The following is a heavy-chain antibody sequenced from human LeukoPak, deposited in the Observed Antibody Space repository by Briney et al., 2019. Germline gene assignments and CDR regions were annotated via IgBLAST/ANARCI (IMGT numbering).Heavy chain of an antibody. CDR2: ISYDGSNK. D-gene: IGHD3-10*01. J-gene: IGHJ4*02. V-gene: IGHV3-30*04. CDR3: ARDSYYYGSGSYLVSDY. CDR1: GFTFSSYA. Sequence: GGSLRLSCAASGFTFSSYAMHWVRPAPGKGLEWVAVISYDGSNKYYADSVKGRFTISRDNSKNTLYLQMNSLRAEDTAVYYCARDSYYYGSGSYLVSDYWGQGTLVTVSS.